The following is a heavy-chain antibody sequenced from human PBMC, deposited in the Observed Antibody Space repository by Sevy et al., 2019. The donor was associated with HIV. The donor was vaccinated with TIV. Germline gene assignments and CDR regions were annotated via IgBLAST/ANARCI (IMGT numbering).Heavy chain of an antibody. D-gene: IGHD2-15*01. CDR1: GFTFSSYS. J-gene: IGHJ2*01. V-gene: IGHV3-21*01. Sequence: GGSLRLSCAASGFTFSSYSMNWVRQAPGKGLEWVSSISSSSSYIYYADSVKGRFTISRDNAKNSLYLQMNSLRAEDTVVYYCARDLSDCSGGSCYSVYWYFDLWGRGTLVTVSS. CDR3: ARDLSDCSGGSCYSVYWYFDL. CDR2: ISSSSSYI.